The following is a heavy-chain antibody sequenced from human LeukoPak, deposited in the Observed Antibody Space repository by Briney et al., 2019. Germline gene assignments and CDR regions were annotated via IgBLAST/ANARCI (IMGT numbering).Heavy chain of an antibody. V-gene: IGHV4-39*02. D-gene: IGHD2-8*01. J-gene: IGHJ6*03. CDR3: AKDRCSNGIGCYYYYMDV. Sequence: SETLSLTCTVSGGSISSSSYYWGWIRQPPGKGLEWIGSIYYSGSTYYNPSLKSRVTISVDTSKNQFSLKLSSVTAADTAVYYCAKDRCSNGIGCYYYYMDVWGKGTTVTISS. CDR1: GGSISSSSYY. CDR2: IYYSGST.